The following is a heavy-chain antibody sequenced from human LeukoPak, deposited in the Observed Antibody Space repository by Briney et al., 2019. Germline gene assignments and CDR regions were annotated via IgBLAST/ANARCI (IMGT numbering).Heavy chain of an antibody. D-gene: IGHD6-19*01. CDR3: ARLGQGSGWYAGGDFDY. V-gene: IGHV3-53*01. J-gene: IGHJ4*02. CDR2: IYSGGST. CDR1: GFTVSSNY. Sequence: PGGSLRLSCAASGFTVSSNYMSWVRQAPGKGLEWVSVIYSGGSTYYADSVKGRFTISRDNSKNTLYLQMNSLRAEDTAVYYCARLGQGSGWYAGGDFDYWGQGTLVTVSS.